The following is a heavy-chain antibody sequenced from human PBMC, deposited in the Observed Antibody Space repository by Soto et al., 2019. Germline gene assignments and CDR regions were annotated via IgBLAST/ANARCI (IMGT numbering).Heavy chain of an antibody. Sequence: GGSLRLSCAASGFTFGSYGMGWVRQAPGKGREGVASISNSAGNKYYTDSVKGRFTISRDNSKNTLYRQRNSLRAEHTAVYSCANASPNYDFWSGFRYGVDVWGQGTTVTVSS. CDR2: ISNSAGNK. CDR3: ANASPNYDFWSGFRYGVDV. D-gene: IGHD3-3*01. V-gene: IGHV3-23*01. J-gene: IGHJ6*02. CDR1: GFTFGSYG.